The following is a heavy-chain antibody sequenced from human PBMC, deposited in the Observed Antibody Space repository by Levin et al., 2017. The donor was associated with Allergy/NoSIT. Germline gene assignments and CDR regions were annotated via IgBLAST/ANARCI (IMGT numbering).Heavy chain of an antibody. V-gene: IGHV3-48*01. Sequence: SGGSLRLSCAASGFAFSTYTMNWVRQAPGKGLEWVSSTSSSSNTIYYADSVKGRFTISRDNARNSLYLQMNSLRAEDTAVYYCARVRYQLPQQAFDMWGRGKMVTVAS. J-gene: IGHJ3*02. CDR3: ARVRYQLPQQAFDM. D-gene: IGHD2-2*01. CDR1: GFAFSTYT. CDR2: TSSSSNTI.